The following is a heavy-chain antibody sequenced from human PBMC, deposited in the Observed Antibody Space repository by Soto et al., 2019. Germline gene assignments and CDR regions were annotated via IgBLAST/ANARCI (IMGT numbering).Heavy chain of an antibody. CDR1: GYIFINYY. CDR3: AREFSVTIFGVVTHPFDI. D-gene: IGHD3-3*01. Sequence: ASVKVSCKASGYIFINYYIHWVRQAPGQGLEWIGIINPNGGSTNYAQKFRGRVTMARDTSTSTVYMDLSSLRSDDTAVYYCAREFSVTIFGVVTHPFDIWGQGTMVTVSS. CDR2: INPNGGST. J-gene: IGHJ3*02. V-gene: IGHV1-46*01.